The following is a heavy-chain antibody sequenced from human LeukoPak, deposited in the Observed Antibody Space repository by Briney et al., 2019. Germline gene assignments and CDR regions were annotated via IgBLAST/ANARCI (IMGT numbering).Heavy chain of an antibody. CDR2: ISSSGSTI. Sequence: GGSLRFSCAASGFTFSDYYMSWIRQAPGKGLEWVSYISSSGSTIYYADSVKGRFTISRDNAKNSLYLQMNSLRAEDTAVYYCARGEGYSSSWNWYFDLWGRGTLVTVSS. CDR3: ARGEGYSSSWNWYFDL. V-gene: IGHV3-11*04. CDR1: GFTFSDYY. J-gene: IGHJ2*01. D-gene: IGHD6-13*01.